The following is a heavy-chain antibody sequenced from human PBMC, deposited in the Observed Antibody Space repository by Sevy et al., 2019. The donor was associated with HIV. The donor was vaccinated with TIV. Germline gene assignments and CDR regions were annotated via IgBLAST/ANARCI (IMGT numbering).Heavy chain of an antibody. V-gene: IGHV3-21*01. CDR2: ISSSGSYI. J-gene: IGHJ4*02. Sequence: GGSLRLSCAASGFIFSSYTMNWVRQAPGKGLEWVSSISSSGSYIYYADSVKGRFTVSRDNAENSLYLQLDSLRGEDTAVYYCATMLTMGRAVVIEQSDYWGQGTLVTVSS. D-gene: IGHD3-10*01. CDR1: GFIFSSYT. CDR3: ATMLTMGRAVVIEQSDY.